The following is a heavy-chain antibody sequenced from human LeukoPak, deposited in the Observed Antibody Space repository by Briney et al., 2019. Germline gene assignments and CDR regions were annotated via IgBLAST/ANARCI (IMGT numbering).Heavy chain of an antibody. CDR1: GFSFSSYE. CDR3: ARRRDSGSLQHFDY. Sequence: GGSLRLSCAASGFSFSSYEMNWVRQAPGKGLEWVSYIISSGSTIYYADSVKGRFTISRDNAKNSLYLQMNSLRAEDTAVYYCARRRDSGSLQHFDYWGQGTLVTVSS. D-gene: IGHD1-26*01. CDR2: IISSGSTI. V-gene: IGHV3-48*03. J-gene: IGHJ4*02.